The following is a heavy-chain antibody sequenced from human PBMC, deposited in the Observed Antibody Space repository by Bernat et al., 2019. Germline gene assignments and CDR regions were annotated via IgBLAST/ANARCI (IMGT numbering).Heavy chain of an antibody. J-gene: IGHJ4*02. V-gene: IGHV1-46*03. Sequence: QVQLVQSGTEVKKPGASVTISCKASGYTFTNYFMHWVRQAPGQGLEWMAITNPSGGSSGYAQKFQGRVCMTRDTSTSTVYREMSSLRSEDTAVYFCARGRDGYRGTNFDYWGQGTLVTVSS. D-gene: IGHD5-24*01. CDR2: TNPSGGSS. CDR3: ARGRDGYRGTNFDY. CDR1: GYTFTNYF.